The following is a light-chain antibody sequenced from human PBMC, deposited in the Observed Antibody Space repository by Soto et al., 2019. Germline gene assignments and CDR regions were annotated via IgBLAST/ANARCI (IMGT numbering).Light chain of an antibody. CDR1: QSISSW. CDR2: DAS. Sequence: DVQMTQSRSTLYASVGDRVTITCRASQSISSWLAWYQQKPGKAPKLLIYDASSLESGVPSRFSGSGSGTEFTLTISSLQPDDFATYYCQQYNSFWPFGQGTNVAIK. J-gene: IGKJ1*01. CDR3: QQYNSFWP. V-gene: IGKV1-5*01.